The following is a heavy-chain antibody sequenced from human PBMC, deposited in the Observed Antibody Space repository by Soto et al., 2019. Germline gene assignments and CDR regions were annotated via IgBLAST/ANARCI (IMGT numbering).Heavy chain of an antibody. V-gene: IGHV3-23*01. J-gene: IGHJ4*02. CDR2: ISGSGGST. D-gene: IGHD6-19*01. CDR1: GFTFSSYA. CDR3: AKDLQYSSGCLDY. Sequence: GGSLRLSCAASGFTFSSYAMSWVRQAPGKGLEWVSAISGSGGSTYYADSVKGRFTISRDNSKNTLCLQMNSLRAEDTAVYYCAKDLQYSSGCLDYWGQGTLVTVSS.